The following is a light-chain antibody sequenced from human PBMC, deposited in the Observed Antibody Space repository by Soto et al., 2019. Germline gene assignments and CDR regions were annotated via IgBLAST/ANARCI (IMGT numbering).Light chain of an antibody. CDR3: QKYSSVPV. CDR1: QGIRNF. CDR2: AAS. Sequence: DIQMTQSPTSLSASVGDRVTITCRASQGIRNFVAWYQQKPGKAPKLLIYAASTLQSGVPSRFSDSGSGTDFTLTLNSLQPEDVATYSCQKYSSVPVFGPGTKVEIK. V-gene: IGKV1-27*01. J-gene: IGKJ3*01.